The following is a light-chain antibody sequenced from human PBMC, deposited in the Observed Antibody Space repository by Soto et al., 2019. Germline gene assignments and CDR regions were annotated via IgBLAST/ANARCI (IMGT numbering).Light chain of an antibody. J-gene: IGLJ3*02. CDR1: SSDVGGYNF. V-gene: IGLV2-11*01. Sequence: QSALIQPRSVSGSPGQSVTISCTGTSSDVGGYNFVSWYQQYPGKAPKLIIYDVTKRPSGVPDRFSGSKSGNTASLTISGLQAEDEADYYCFSYAGTYTLWVFGGGTKVTVL. CDR2: DVT. CDR3: FSYAGTYTLWV.